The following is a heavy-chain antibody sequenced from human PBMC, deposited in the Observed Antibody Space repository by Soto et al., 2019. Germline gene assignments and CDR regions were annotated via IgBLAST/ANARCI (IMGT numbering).Heavy chain of an antibody. V-gene: IGHV1-69*13. J-gene: IGHJ4*02. CDR3: ASSYDSSGYCSNFDY. CDR2: VMSIVSTA. Sequence: ASGKVSCKASHGTFSSHAISWVRHVPGQGLEWTGVVMSIVSTAYHAQKLQGRFTITADGSTSSASMELTTRISECTPLHSLASSYDSSGYCSNFDYWGQGTLVTVSS. CDR1: HGTFSSHA. D-gene: IGHD3-22*01.